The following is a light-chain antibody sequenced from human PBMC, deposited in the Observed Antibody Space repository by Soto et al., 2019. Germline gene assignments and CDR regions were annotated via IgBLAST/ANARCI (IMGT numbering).Light chain of an antibody. CDR3: QQYNNWPPA. J-gene: IGKJ1*01. CDR1: QSVSSN. CDR2: GAS. Sequence: EIVMTQSPATLSVSPGERATISCRASQSVSSNLAWYQQKPGQAPRLLIYGASTRATGIPARFSGSGSGTEFTLTISSLQSEDFAVYYWQQYNNWPPAFGQGTKVEIK. V-gene: IGKV3-15*01.